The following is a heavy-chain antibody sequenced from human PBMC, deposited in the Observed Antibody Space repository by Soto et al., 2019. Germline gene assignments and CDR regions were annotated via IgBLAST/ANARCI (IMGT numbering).Heavy chain of an antibody. V-gene: IGHV3-66*01. CDR2: IYSGGST. Sequence: EVQLVESGGGLVQPGGCLRLSCAASGFTVSSNYMSWVRQAPGKGLEWVSVIYSGGSTYYADSVKGRFTISRDNSKNTLYLQMNSLRAEDTAVYYCARDRIPTGMDVWGQGTTVTVSS. CDR1: GFTVSSNY. J-gene: IGHJ6*02. CDR3: ARDRIPTGMDV.